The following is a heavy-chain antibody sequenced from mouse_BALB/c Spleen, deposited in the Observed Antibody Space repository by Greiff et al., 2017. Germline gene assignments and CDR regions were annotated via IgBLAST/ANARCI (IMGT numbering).Heavy chain of an antibody. CDR1: GFTFSSYT. Sequence: EVKVVESGGGLVQPGGSLKLSCAASGFTFSSYTMSWVRQTPEKRLEWVAYISNGGGSTYYPDTVKGRFTISRDNAKNTLYLQMSSLKSEDTAMYYCARQISAYWGQGTLVTVSA. CDR3: ARQISAY. J-gene: IGHJ3*01. V-gene: IGHV5-12-2*01. CDR2: ISNGGGST.